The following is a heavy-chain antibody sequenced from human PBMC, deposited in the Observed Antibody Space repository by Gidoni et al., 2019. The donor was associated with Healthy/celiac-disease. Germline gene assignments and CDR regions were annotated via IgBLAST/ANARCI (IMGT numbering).Heavy chain of an antibody. CDR1: GWSFSGYY. V-gene: IGHV4-34*01. Sequence: QVQLQQWGAGLLKPSETLSLTCAVYGWSFSGYYWSWIRQPQGKGLEWIGEINHSGSTNYNPSLTSRVTISVDTSKNQFSLKLSSVTAADTAVYYCARVRDGSPHPELFDYCGQGTLVTVSS. D-gene: IGHD1-7*01. CDR3: ARVRDGSPHPELFDY. J-gene: IGHJ4*02. CDR2: INHSGST.